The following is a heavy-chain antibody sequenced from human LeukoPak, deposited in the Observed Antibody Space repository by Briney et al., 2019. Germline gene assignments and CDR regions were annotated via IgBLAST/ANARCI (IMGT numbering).Heavy chain of an antibody. CDR2: ISRSGSNK. Sequence: PGGSLRLSCAASGFTFSSYEMNWVRQVPGKGLEWVSYISRSGSNKHYADSVKGRFTISRDNAKNSLYLQMNSLRAEDTAVYYCAKDDVDIVATPTFDYWGQGTLVTVSS. J-gene: IGHJ4*02. CDR1: GFTFSSYE. D-gene: IGHD5-12*01. CDR3: AKDDVDIVATPTFDY. V-gene: IGHV3-48*03.